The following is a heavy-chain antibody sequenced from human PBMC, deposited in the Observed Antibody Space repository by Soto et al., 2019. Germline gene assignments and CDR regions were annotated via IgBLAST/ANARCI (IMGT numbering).Heavy chain of an antibody. CDR1: GFTFDDYT. Sequence: HLVETGGAVVQPGGSLKLSCAASGFTFDDYTMHWVRQAPGKGPEWVSLISWGGNATYYGNSVKGRFTISRDNSKNSVYMQMTRLRPYDTALYYWAKDMGANTICGVLSGVENWYGMDGWGPGTRVTVSS. CDR3: AKDMGANTICGVLSGVENWYGMDG. V-gene: IGHV3-43*01. CDR2: ISWGGNAT. J-gene: IGHJ6*02. D-gene: IGHD3-3*01.